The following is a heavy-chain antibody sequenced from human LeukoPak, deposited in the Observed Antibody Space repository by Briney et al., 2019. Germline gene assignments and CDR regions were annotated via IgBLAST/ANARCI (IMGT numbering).Heavy chain of an antibody. CDR1: GFTFSTCG. D-gene: IGHD2-21*02. V-gene: IGHV3-33*01. Sequence: GGSLRLSCAASGFTFSTCGMHWVRQAPGKGLEWVAVIWYDGSNKYYADSVKGRFTISRDNSKNTLYLQMNSLRAEDTAVYYCARDPSFLGDLYWYFDLWGRGTLATVSS. J-gene: IGHJ2*01. CDR3: ARDPSFLGDLYWYFDL. CDR2: IWYDGSNK.